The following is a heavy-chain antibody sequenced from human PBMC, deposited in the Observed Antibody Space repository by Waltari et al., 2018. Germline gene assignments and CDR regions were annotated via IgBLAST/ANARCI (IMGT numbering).Heavy chain of an antibody. CDR1: GYTLTELS. CDR2: FDPEEGET. J-gene: IGHJ5*02. V-gene: IGHV1-24*01. CDR3: ATEYYGSGAAPFDP. D-gene: IGHD3-10*01. Sequence: QVQLVQSGAEVKKPGASVKVSCKVSGYTLTELSMHWVRQAPGKGLEGMGGFDPEEGETSYAQKFQGRVTMTEDTSTDTAYMELSSLRSEDTAVYYCATEYYGSGAAPFDPWGQGTLVTVSS.